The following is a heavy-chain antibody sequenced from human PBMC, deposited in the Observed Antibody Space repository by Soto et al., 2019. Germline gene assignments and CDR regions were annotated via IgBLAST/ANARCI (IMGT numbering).Heavy chain of an antibody. CDR2: IYYSGST. V-gene: IGHV4-31*01. CDR3: ARGPGTMAKIDY. CDR1: GGSISSGGYY. J-gene: IGHJ4*02. D-gene: IGHD3-10*01. Sequence: QVQLQESGPGLVKPSQTLSLTCTVSGGSISSGGYYWSWIRQHPGKGLEWIGYIYYSGSTYYNPSLTRHITISVNTSNNQFPLKLSPVTAEDTAVYYGARGPGTMAKIDYWGQGTLVTVSS.